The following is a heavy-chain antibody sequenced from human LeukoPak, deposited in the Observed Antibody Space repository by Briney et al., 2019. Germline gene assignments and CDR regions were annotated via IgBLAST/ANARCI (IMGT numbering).Heavy chain of an antibody. CDR2: IYYSGST. Sequence: SQTLSLTCTVSGGSLSSGDYYWSWVRQPPGTGLEWIGYIYYSGSTYYNPSLKSRVTISVETSKNQFSLKLSSVTAADTAVYYCATRGGYSYGLSLQYFDLWGRGTLVTVSS. CDR1: GGSLSSGDYY. J-gene: IGHJ2*01. CDR3: ATRGGYSYGLSLQYFDL. V-gene: IGHV4-30-4*01. D-gene: IGHD5-18*01.